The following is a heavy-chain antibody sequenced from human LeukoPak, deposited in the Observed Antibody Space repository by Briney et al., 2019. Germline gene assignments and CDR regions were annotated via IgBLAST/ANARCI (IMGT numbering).Heavy chain of an antibody. CDR1: GGSVTSTNW. J-gene: IGHJ4*02. Sequence: SGTLSLTCGVSGGSVTSTNWWTWVRQPPGKGLEWIGEVHLDGRTNYNPSLESRLTISVDLSEYHISLKLTSVTAADTAVYYCAREGGFFRPLDYSGQGTLVTVSS. CDR2: VHLDGRT. V-gene: IGHV4-4*02. D-gene: IGHD3-3*01. CDR3: AREGGFFRPLDY.